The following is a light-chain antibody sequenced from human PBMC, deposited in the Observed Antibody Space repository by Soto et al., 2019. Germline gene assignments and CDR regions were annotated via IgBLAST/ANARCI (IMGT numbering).Light chain of an antibody. V-gene: IGKV1-5*03. CDR2: KAS. Sequence: DIHMTQSPSTLSASVGDRVTITCRASQSISSWLAWYQQKPGKAPKVLIYKASSLESGVPSRFSGSGSGTEFTLTISSLQPDDFANYYCQQYNSYPLTFGGGTKVEIK. CDR1: QSISSW. CDR3: QQYNSYPLT. J-gene: IGKJ4*01.